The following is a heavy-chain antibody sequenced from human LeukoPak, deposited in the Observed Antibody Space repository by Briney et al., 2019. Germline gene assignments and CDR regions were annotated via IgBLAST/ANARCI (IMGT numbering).Heavy chain of an antibody. CDR1: ADSISSSGHY. D-gene: IGHD3-10*01. J-gene: IGHJ4*02. Sequence: SETLSLTCTVSADSISSSGHYWTWIRQHPGKGPETIGFIHFSGSTNHNPSLKSRVAISVDASKNQFSLRLSSVTSADTAVHYCARGGSRFGGFYFDYWGQGILVTVSS. CDR2: IHFSGST. CDR3: ARGGSRFGGFYFDY. V-gene: IGHV4-31*03.